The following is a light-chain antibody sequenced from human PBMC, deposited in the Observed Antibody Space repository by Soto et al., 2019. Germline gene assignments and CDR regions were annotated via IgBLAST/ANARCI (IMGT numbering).Light chain of an antibody. J-gene: IGKJ2*01. CDR3: QQYYSTPPHT. CDR1: RSVLYSSNNKNY. V-gene: IGKV4-1*01. CDR2: WAS. Sequence: DIVMTQSPDSLAVSLGERATINCKSSRSVLYSSNNKNYLAWYQQRPGQPPKLLIYWASTRESGVPDRFSGSGYGTDFTLTISSLQAEDVAVYYCQQYYSTPPHTFGQGTKLEIK.